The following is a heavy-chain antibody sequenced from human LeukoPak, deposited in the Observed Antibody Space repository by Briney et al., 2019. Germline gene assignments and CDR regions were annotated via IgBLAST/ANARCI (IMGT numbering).Heavy chain of an antibody. V-gene: IGHV4-4*07. J-gene: IGHJ5*02. CDR2: LYTSEST. CDR3: ARGFSDYYGSGSYYRGNWFDP. D-gene: IGHD3-10*01. CDR1: GGSISSYY. Sequence: SETLSLTCTVSGGSISSYYWSWIRQPAGKGLEWIGRLYTSESTTYNPSLRSRATMSVDTSKNQLSLKLTSVTAADTAVYYCARGFSDYYGSGSYYRGNWFDPWGQGTLVTVSS.